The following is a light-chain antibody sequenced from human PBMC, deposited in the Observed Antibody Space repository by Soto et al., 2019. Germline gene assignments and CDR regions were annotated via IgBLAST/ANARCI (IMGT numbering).Light chain of an antibody. Sequence: QSALTQPASVSGSPGQSITISCTGTSSDVGGYNYVSWYQQHPGKAPKLMIYEVSNRPSGVSNRFSGSKSGNTASLTISGLQAEDEADYFCSSCTSSNTFVFGTGTKLTVL. J-gene: IGLJ1*01. CDR3: SSCTSSNTFV. V-gene: IGLV2-14*01. CDR1: SSDVGGYNY. CDR2: EVS.